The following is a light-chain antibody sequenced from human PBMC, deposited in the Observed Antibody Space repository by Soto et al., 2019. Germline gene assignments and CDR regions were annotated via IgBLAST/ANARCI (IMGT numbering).Light chain of an antibody. V-gene: IGKV3-20*01. CDR3: QQYSGSVWT. CDR2: GAT. J-gene: IGKJ1*01. Sequence: EIVLTQSPGTLSLSPGQRATLSCRASQTISSSYLVWYQQKPGQAPRLLIYGATSRATGIPDRFSGSGSGTDFSLTISRLEPEDFAVYYCQQYSGSVWTFGQGTKVDI. CDR1: QTISSSY.